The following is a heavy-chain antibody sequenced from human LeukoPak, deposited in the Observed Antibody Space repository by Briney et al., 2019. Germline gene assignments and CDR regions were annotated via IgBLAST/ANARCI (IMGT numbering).Heavy chain of an antibody. V-gene: IGHV1-8*03. Sequence: GASVKVSCKASGYTFTSYDVNWVRQATGQGLEWMGWMNPNSGNTGYAQKFQGRVTITRNTSISTAYMELSSLRSEDTAVYYCARGPSNVHYGDYDNWFDPWGQGTLVTVSS. D-gene: IGHD4-17*01. CDR1: GYTFTSYD. CDR2: MNPNSGNT. CDR3: ARGPSNVHYGDYDNWFDP. J-gene: IGHJ5*02.